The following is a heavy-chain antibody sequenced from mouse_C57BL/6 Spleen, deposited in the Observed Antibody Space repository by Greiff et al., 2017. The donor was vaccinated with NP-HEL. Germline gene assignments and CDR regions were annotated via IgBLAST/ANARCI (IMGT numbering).Heavy chain of an antibody. Sequence: QVQLQHPGAELVKPGASVKMSCKASGYTFTSYWITWVKQRPGQGLEWIGDIYPGSGSTNYNEKFKSKATLTVDTSSSTAYMQLSSLTSEDSAVYYCARGGDGSSNWYFDVWGTGTTVTVSS. V-gene: IGHV1-55*01. D-gene: IGHD1-1*01. CDR1: GYTFTSYW. CDR3: ARGGDGSSNWYFDV. J-gene: IGHJ1*03. CDR2: IYPGSGST.